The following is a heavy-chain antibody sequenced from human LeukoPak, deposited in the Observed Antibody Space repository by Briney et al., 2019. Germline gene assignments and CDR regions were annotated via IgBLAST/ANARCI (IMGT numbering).Heavy chain of an antibody. CDR1: GYTFTDYH. CDR3: ARGYCTGGSCSGAWFDP. CDR2: INPNSGGT. Sequence: ASVKVSCKASGYTFTDYHMHWVRQAPGQGLEWMGWINPNSGGTNYAQKFQGRVTMTRDTSISTAYIELNSLRPDDTAVYYCARGYCTGGSCSGAWFDPWGQGTLVTVSS. V-gene: IGHV1-2*02. J-gene: IGHJ5*02. D-gene: IGHD2-15*01.